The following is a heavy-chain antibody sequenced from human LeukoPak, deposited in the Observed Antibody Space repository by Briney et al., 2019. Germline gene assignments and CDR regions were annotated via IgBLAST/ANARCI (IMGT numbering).Heavy chain of an antibody. CDR2: INHSGST. D-gene: IGHD5-12*01. Sequence: PSETLSLTCAVYGGSFSGYYWTWIRQPPGKGREWIGEINHSGSTNYNPSRKSRVTISVDTSKNQLSLKLSSVTAADTAVYYCARDVGGYDYGGFDYWGQGTLVTVSS. CDR1: GGSFSGYY. J-gene: IGHJ4*02. CDR3: ARDVGGYDYGGFDY. V-gene: IGHV4-34*01.